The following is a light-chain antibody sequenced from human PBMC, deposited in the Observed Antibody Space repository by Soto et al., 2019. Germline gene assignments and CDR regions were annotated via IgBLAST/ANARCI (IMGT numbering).Light chain of an antibody. CDR2: EVS. CDR3: SSYTSANTYVI. J-gene: IGLJ2*01. CDR1: SSDVGTYNS. Sequence: QSALTQPASVSGSPGQSITISCTGTSSDVGTYNSVSWYQQLPGKAPKLMISEVSNRPSGVSNRFSGSKSGNTASLTISGLQAEDEADYYCSSYTSANTYVIFGGGTKVTVL. V-gene: IGLV2-14*01.